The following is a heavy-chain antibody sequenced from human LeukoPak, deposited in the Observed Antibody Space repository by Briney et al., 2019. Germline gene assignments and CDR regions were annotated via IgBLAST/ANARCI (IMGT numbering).Heavy chain of an antibody. CDR1: GYTFTSYD. V-gene: IGHV1-8*01. D-gene: IGHD3-3*01. CDR2: MNPSSGNT. J-gene: IGHJ5*02. CDR3: ARLGYDFWGFDP. Sequence: EASVKVSCKASGYTFTSYDINWVRPATGQGLEWLGWMNPSSGNTGYAQKFQGRVTMTRDTSISTAYMELSRLRSDDTAVYYCARLGYDFWGFDPWGQGTLVTVSS.